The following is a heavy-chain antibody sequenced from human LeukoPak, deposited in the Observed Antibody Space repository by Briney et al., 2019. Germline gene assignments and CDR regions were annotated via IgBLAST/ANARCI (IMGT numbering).Heavy chain of an antibody. Sequence: ASVKVSCKASGYTFTSYYMHWVRQAPGQGLEWMGWINPNSGGTNYAQKFQGRVTMTRDTSISTAYMELSRLRSDDTAVYYCAGPSEGNYADFDYWGQGTLVTVSS. J-gene: IGHJ4*02. CDR2: INPNSGGT. D-gene: IGHD1-7*01. CDR1: GYTFTSYY. V-gene: IGHV1-2*02. CDR3: AGPSEGNYADFDY.